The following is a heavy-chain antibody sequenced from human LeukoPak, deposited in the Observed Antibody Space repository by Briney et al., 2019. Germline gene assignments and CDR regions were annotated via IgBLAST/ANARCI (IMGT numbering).Heavy chain of an antibody. J-gene: IGHJ6*03. D-gene: IGHD3-10*01. CDR1: GGSISSSSYY. CDR3: ARAVRPVRVNYYYYMDV. V-gene: IGHV4-39*01. Sequence: SETLSLTFTDSGGSISSSSYYWGWIRQPPGKGLERIGSIYYSGSTHYNPSLKSRVTISVDTSKNQFSLKLSSVTAADTAVHYCARAVRPVRVNYYYYMDVWGKGTTVTISS. CDR2: IYYSGST.